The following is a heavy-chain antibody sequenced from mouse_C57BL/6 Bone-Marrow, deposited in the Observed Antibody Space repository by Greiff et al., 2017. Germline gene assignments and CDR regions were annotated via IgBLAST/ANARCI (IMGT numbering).Heavy chain of an antibody. CDR3: ARGRGYGSLDY. V-gene: IGHV1-26*01. D-gene: IGHD1-1*01. J-gene: IGHJ2*01. CDR2: INPNNGGT. CDR1: GYTFTDYY. Sequence: EVKLVESGPELVKPGASVKISCKASGYTFTDYYMNWVKQSHGKSLEWIGDINPNNGGTSYNQKFKGKATLTVDKSSSTAYMELRSLTSEDSAVYYCARGRGYGSLDYWGQGTTLTVSS.